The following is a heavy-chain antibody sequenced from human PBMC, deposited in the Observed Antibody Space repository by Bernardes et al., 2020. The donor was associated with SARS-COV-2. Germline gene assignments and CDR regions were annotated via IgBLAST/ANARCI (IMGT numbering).Heavy chain of an antibody. CDR2: ISSYGTNT. D-gene: IGHD6-19*01. V-gene: IGHV3-64D*06. CDR3: VKGAGAYSSGWYPLEF. CDR1: GFTFSDNA. Sequence: GGSLRLSCAASGFTFSDNAMHWVRQAPGKGLEYVSAISSYGTNTFYADSVKDRFIISRENSKNTLYLQMNTLRTEDTAVYYCVKGAGAYSSGWYPLEFWGQGTLVTVSS. J-gene: IGHJ4*02.